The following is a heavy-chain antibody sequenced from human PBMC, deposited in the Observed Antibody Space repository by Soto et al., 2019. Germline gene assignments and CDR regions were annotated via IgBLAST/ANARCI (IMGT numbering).Heavy chain of an antibody. CDR3: ARDDDTTMIT. CDR1: CGSISSGDYY. V-gene: IGHV4-31*03. Sequence: PSETLSLTCTFSCGSISSGDYYWTWIRQHPGKGLEWIGYIYYSGSTYYNPSLKSRVTISVDTSKNQFSLKLSSVTAADTAVYYCARDDDTTMITWGQGTLVTVSS. J-gene: IGHJ5*02. CDR2: IYYSGST. D-gene: IGHD5-18*01.